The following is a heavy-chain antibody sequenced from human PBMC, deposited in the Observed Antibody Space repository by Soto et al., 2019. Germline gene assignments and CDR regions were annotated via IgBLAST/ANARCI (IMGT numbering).Heavy chain of an antibody. CDR2: ISAYNGNT. CDR1: GYTFTSYG. CDR3: ARDLYNWNYLGSGTSINYGMDV. Sequence: ASVKVSCKASGYTFTSYGISWVRQAPGQGLEWMGWISAYNGNTNYAQKLQGRVTMTTDTSTSTAYMELRSLRSDDTAVYYCARDLYNWNYLGSGTSINYGMDVWG. D-gene: IGHD1-7*01. V-gene: IGHV1-18*04. J-gene: IGHJ6*02.